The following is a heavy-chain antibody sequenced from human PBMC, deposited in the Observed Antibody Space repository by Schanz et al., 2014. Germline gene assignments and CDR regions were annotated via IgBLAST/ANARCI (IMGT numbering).Heavy chain of an antibody. V-gene: IGHV1-2*06. CDR3: ARELRLEYYFDY. D-gene: IGHD4-17*01. J-gene: IGHJ4*02. CDR2: VSPYSGGT. Sequence: QVQLVQSGGEVKKPGASVKVSCKASGYTFPSYGISWVRQAPGQGLEWMGRVSPYSGGTNYAQKFQGRVTMTRDTSISTAYMELSSLRSDDTAVYYCARELRLEYYFDYWGQGTQVTVSS. CDR1: GYTFPSYG.